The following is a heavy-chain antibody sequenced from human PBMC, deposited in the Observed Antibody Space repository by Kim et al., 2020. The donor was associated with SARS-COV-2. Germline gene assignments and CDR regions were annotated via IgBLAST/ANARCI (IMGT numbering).Heavy chain of an antibody. CDR2: IIPILGIA. V-gene: IGHV1-69*04. Sequence: SVKVSCKASGGTFSSYTISWVRQAPGQGLEWMGRIIPILGIANYAQKFQGRVTITADKSTSTAYMELSSLRSEDTAVYYCAREWELLKYYYYGMDVWGQGTTVTVSS. D-gene: IGHD1-26*01. J-gene: IGHJ6*02. CDR1: GGTFSSYT. CDR3: AREWELLKYYYYGMDV.